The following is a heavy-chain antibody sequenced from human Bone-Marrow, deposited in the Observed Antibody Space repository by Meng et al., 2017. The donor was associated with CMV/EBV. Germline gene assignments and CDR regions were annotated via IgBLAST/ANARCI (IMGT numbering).Heavy chain of an antibody. V-gene: IGHV3-15*01. CDR1: GFTFSNAW. J-gene: IGHJ4*02. Sequence: SCAASGFTFSNAWMSWVRQAPGKGLEWVGRIKSKTDGGTTDYAAPVKGRFTISRDDSKNTLYLQMNSLKTEDTAVYYCTPDNQVLRFLEWLLWAGDYWGQGTLVTVSS. CDR2: IKSKTDGGTT. CDR3: TPDNQVLRFLEWLLWAGDY. D-gene: IGHD3-3*01.